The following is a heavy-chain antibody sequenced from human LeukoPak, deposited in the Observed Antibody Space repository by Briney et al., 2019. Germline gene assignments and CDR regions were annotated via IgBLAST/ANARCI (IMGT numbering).Heavy chain of an antibody. V-gene: IGHV3-21*01. CDR3: ARAPLAVAGTLNY. CDR2: ISSSSSYI. D-gene: IGHD6-19*01. Sequence: NPGGSLRLSCAASGFTFSSYSMNGVRQAPGEGLEWVSSISSSSSYIYYADSVKGRFTISRDNAKNSLYLQMNSLRAEDTAVYYCARAPLAVAGTLNYWGQGTLVTVSS. J-gene: IGHJ4*02. CDR1: GFTFSSYS.